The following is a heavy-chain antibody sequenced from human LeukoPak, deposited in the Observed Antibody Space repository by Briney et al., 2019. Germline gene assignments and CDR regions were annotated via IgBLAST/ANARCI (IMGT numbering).Heavy chain of an antibody. CDR3: AKDGGYNLRGFDY. CDR1: GFTFSSYW. D-gene: IGHD5-24*01. Sequence: GGSLRLSCAASGFTFSSYWMSWVRQAPGKGLEWVAFIRYDGSNKYYADSVKGRFTISRDNSKNTLYLQMNSLRAEDTAVYYCAKDGGYNLRGFDYWGQGTLVTVSS. V-gene: IGHV3-30*02. J-gene: IGHJ4*02. CDR2: IRYDGSNK.